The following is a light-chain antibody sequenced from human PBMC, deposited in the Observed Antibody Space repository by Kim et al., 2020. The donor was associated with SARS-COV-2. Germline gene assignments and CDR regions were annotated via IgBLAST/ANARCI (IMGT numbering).Light chain of an antibody. CDR1: SNY. V-gene: IGKV1-27*01. CDR3: QKYNSAP. J-gene: IGKJ4*01. CDR2: AAS. Sequence: DIQMTQSPSSLSTSVGDRVTISNYLGWYQEKPVKVPKPLIYAASTLQSGVQSRFCGSGSGTDFTLTISSLQPEDVATYYCQKYNSAPFGGGTKVDIK.